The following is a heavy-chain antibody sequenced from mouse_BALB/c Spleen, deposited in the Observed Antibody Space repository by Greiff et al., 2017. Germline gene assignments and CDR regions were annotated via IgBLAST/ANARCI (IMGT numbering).Heavy chain of an antibody. CDR1: GYTFTDYE. V-gene: IGHV1-15*01. CDR2: IDPETGGT. CDR3: TRMDY. J-gene: IGHJ4*01. Sequence: QVQLQQSGAELVRPGASVTLSCKASGYTFTDYEMHWVKQTPVHGLEWIGAIDPETGGTAYNQKFKGKATLTADKSSSTAYMELRSLTSEDSAVYYCTRMDYWGKGTSVTVSS.